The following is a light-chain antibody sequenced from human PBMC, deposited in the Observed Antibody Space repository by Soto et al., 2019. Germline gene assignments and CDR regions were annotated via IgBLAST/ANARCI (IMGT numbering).Light chain of an antibody. J-gene: IGKJ4*01. CDR3: QQSHTNPLT. V-gene: IGKV1-39*01. Sequence: DIQMTQSPSSLSASVGDSVTISWRASQRISRYLNWYQQKPGKAPKLLIFSASGLQSGVPSRFSGGGYGTEFTLTISSLQLEDFATYYCQQSHTNPLTFGGGTKVDIK. CDR1: QRISRY. CDR2: SAS.